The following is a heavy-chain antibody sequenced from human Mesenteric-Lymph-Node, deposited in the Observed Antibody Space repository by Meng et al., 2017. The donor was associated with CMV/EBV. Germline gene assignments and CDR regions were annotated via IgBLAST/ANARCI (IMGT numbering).Heavy chain of an antibody. Sequence: GESLKISCAASGFTFSSYDMNWVRQAPGKGLEWVSSISSSSSYIYYADSVKGRFTISRDNAKNSLYLQMNSLRAEDTAVYYCASNFKRDAFDIWGQGTMVTVSS. CDR2: ISSSSSYI. D-gene: IGHD3-3*01. CDR1: GFTFSSYD. V-gene: IGHV3-21*01. J-gene: IGHJ3*02. CDR3: ASNFKRDAFDI.